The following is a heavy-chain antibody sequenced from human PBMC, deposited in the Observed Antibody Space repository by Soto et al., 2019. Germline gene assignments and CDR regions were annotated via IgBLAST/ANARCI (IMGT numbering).Heavy chain of an antibody. D-gene: IGHD6-19*01. Sequence: EVQLVESGGGLVQPGGSLRLSCAASGFTFSSYWMSWDRQAPGKGLEWVANIKQDGSEKFYVDSVKGRFTISRDNAKNSLYLQMNGLRAEDTAVYYCARGPGAAVAADYWGQGTLVTVSS. CDR3: ARGPGAAVAADY. CDR1: GFTFSSYW. J-gene: IGHJ4*02. V-gene: IGHV3-7*01. CDR2: IKQDGSEK.